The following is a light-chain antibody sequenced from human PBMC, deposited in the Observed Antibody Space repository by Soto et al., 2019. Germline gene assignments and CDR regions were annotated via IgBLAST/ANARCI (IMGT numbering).Light chain of an antibody. V-gene: IGKV3-20*01. Sequence: IVLTQSPGTLSLSPGERVTLSCRASQSVNNNYLAWYQQKPGQAPRLLIYGASHRAAGIPDRFSGSGSGTDFTLTIRRLETEDFAVYYCQQYGRSPYTFGQGTKLEIK. CDR2: GAS. CDR1: QSVNNNY. J-gene: IGKJ2*01. CDR3: QQYGRSPYT.